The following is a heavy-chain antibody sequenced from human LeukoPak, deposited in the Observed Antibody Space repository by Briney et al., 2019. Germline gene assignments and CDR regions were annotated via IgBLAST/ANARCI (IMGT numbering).Heavy chain of an antibody. J-gene: IGHJ6*02. CDR2: INPNSGGT. Sequence: ASVKVSCKASGYTSTGYYMHWVRQAPGQGPEWLGWINPNSGGTNYAQKFQGRVTMTRDTSISTVYMELSRLRSDDTAVYYCARDSDSPQYYYGMDVWGQGTTVTVSS. V-gene: IGHV1-2*02. D-gene: IGHD1-26*01. CDR1: GYTSTGYY. CDR3: ARDSDSPQYYYGMDV.